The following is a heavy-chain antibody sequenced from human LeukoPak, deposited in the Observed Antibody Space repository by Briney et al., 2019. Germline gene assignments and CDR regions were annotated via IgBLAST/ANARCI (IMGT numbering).Heavy chain of an antibody. CDR3: AKAEYYYDSSGYNFDY. Sequence: ASVNVSCKASGYTFTSYYMHWVRQATGQGLDWMGIINPSGGSTSYAQKFQGKFTMTRDMSTSTVYMELSSLRSEDTAVYYCAKAEYYYDSSGYNFDYWGQGTLVTVSS. J-gene: IGHJ4*02. V-gene: IGHV1-46*01. CDR2: INPSGGST. D-gene: IGHD3-22*01. CDR1: GYTFTSYY.